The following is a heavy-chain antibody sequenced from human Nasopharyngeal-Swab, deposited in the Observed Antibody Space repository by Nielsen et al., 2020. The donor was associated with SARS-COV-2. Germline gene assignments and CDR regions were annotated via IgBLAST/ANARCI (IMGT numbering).Heavy chain of an antibody. D-gene: IGHD3-10*01. Sequence: GESLKISCTASGFTFSYYFMSWIRQAPGKGLEWVTYISMSGSSIYYADSVKGRFTISRDNSKNSLYLQMNSLTTEDTAFYYCAKEYGSGSYRPFSDSWGRGTLVTVSS. V-gene: IGHV3-11*01. CDR3: AKEYGSGSYRPFSDS. CDR1: GFTFSYYF. J-gene: IGHJ5*02. CDR2: ISMSGSSI.